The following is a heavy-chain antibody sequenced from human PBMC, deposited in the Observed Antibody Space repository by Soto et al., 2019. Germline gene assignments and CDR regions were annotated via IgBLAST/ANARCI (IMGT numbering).Heavy chain of an antibody. CDR1: GDTFSSYA. J-gene: IGHJ6*02. CDR3: ARVAAAAGTSYYYYGMDV. D-gene: IGHD6-13*01. Sequence: SVKVSCKASGDTFSSYAISWVRQAPGQGLEWMGGIIPIFGTANYAQKFQGRVTITADESTSTAYMELSSLRSEDTAVYCCARVAAAAGTSYYYYGMDVWGQGTTVTVYS. V-gene: IGHV1-69*13. CDR2: IIPIFGTA.